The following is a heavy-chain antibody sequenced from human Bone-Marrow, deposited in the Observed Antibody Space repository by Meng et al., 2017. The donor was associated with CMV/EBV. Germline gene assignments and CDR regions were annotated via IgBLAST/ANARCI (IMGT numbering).Heavy chain of an antibody. J-gene: IGHJ2*01. CDR1: GGSFSGYY. V-gene: IGHV4-34*01. D-gene: IGHD2-2*02. CDR3: ARGRTPYCSSTSCYSWYFDL. Sequence: SQTLSLTCAVYGGSFSGYYCSWIRQPPGKGLEWIGEINHSGSTNYNPSLKSRVTISVDTSKNQFSLKLSSVTAADTAVYYCARGRTPYCSSTSCYSWYFDLWGRGTRVTVSS. CDR2: INHSGST.